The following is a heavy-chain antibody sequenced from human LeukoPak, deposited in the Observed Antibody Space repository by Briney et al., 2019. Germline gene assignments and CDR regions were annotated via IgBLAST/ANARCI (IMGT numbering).Heavy chain of an antibody. CDR1: GFTVSSNY. Sequence: PGGSLRLSCAASGFTVSSNYMSWVRQAPGKGLEWVSVIYSGGSTYYADSVKGRFTISRDNSKNTLYLQMNSLRAEDTAVYYCARGWFDWLSDYYYYYMDVWGKGTTVTISS. CDR3: ARGWFDWLSDYYYYYMDV. J-gene: IGHJ6*03. V-gene: IGHV3-66*01. D-gene: IGHD3-9*01. CDR2: IYSGGST.